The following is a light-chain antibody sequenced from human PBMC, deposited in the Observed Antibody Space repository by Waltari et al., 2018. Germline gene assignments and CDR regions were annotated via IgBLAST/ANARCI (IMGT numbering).Light chain of an antibody. CDR3: HQGSTWPRT. V-gene: IGKV3-11*01. CDR1: QSVDNF. Sequence: EIVLTQSPVTLSLSPGQRATLSCRASQSVDNFLGWYHQKPCQAPRLLIYDATKRAPGIPARFSGGGSATDFTLTISSLEPEDVGLYYCHQGSTWPRTFGQGTKLEI. J-gene: IGKJ2*01. CDR2: DAT.